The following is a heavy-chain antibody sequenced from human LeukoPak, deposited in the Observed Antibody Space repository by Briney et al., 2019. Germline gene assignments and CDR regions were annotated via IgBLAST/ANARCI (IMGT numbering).Heavy chain of an antibody. Sequence: SETLSLTCTVSSGSISSSSYYWGWIRRPPGKGLEWIGSIYYSGSTYYNPSLKSRVTISVDTSKNQFSLKLSSVTAADTAVYYCARRPAAFDIWGQGTMVTVSS. CDR1: SGSISSSSYY. CDR2: IYYSGST. V-gene: IGHV4-39*01. J-gene: IGHJ3*02. CDR3: ARRPAAFDI.